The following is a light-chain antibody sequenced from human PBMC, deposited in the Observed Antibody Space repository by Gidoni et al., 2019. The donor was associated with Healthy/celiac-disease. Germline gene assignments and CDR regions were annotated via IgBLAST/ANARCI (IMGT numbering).Light chain of an antibody. CDR3: QQRSNWPLT. CDR2: DAS. V-gene: IGKV3-11*01. J-gene: IGKJ4*01. Sequence: VSTQSPATLSLSPGERATLSCRASQSVSSYLAWYQQKPGQAPRLLIYDASNRATGIPARFSGSGSGTDFTLTISSLEPEDFAVYYCQQRSNWPLTFGGGTKVEIK. CDR1: QSVSSY.